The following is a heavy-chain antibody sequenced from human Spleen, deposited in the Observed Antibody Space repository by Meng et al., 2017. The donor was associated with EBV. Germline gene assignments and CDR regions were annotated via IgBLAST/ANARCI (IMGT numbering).Heavy chain of an antibody. J-gene: IGHJ5*02. CDR2: IDPRDGSA. Sequence: QVDMGQYGEEGKGLGASVRVSCKETGFGNSFTSYYIHWVRQAHGQGLEWMGIIDPRDGSATFAEKFQDRLTMTRDTSTDTVYMDLSSLTFDDTAVYYCARALTTVTPAARWGWFDPWGQGTLVTVSS. D-gene: IGHD4-17*01. CDR3: ARALTTVTPAARWGWFDP. V-gene: IGHV1-46*01. CDR1: GFGNSFTSYY.